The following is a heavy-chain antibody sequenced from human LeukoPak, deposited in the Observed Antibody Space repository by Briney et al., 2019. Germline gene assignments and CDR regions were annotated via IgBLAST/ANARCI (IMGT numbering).Heavy chain of an antibody. Sequence: ASVKVSCKASGYSFTNYAVNWVRQAPGQGLEWMGWINTNTGNPTYAQGFTGRFVFSLDTSVSTAYLQISSLKADDTAVYYCARDPADSFGYSLKGFDYWGLGTLVTVSS. CDR1: GYSFTNYA. CDR2: INTNTGNP. D-gene: IGHD5-18*01. J-gene: IGHJ4*02. CDR3: ARDPADSFGYSLKGFDY. V-gene: IGHV7-4-1*02.